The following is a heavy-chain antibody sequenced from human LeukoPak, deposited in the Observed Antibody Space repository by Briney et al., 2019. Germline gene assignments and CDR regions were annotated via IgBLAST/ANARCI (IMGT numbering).Heavy chain of an antibody. V-gene: IGHV3-21*01. CDR2: ISSSSSYI. CDR1: GFTFSSYS. Sequence: GGSLRLSCAASGFTFSSYSMNWVRQAPGKGLEWVSSISSSSSYIYYADSVKGRFTISRDKAKNSLYLQMNTLRAEDTAVYYCARGGAARRDAFDIWGQGTMVTVSS. D-gene: IGHD6-6*01. J-gene: IGHJ3*02. CDR3: ARGGAARRDAFDI.